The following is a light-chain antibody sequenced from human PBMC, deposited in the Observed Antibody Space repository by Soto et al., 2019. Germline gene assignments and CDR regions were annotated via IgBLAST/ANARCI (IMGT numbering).Light chain of an antibody. CDR2: GAS. CDR1: QSVSNNY. Sequence: PGERATLSCRASQSVSNNYLAWYQQKPGQAPRLLIYGASNRATGIPDRFSGSGSGTFFTLTISRLEPEYVAVYYCQHYGSSGTFGQGTKVDIK. J-gene: IGKJ1*01. V-gene: IGKV3-20*01. CDR3: QHYGSSGT.